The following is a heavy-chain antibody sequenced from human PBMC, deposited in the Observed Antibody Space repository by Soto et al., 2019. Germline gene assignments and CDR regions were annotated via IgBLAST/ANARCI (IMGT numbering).Heavy chain of an antibody. V-gene: IGHV1-3*01. CDR2: INAGTGNT. D-gene: IGHD3-22*01. J-gene: IGHJ5*02. CDR3: ARVGYDSSGFPIRQFDP. CDR1: GYTFTSYA. Sequence: ASVKVSCKASGYTFTSYAMHWVRQAPGQRLEWMGWINAGTGNTKYSQKFQGRVTITRDTSASTAYMELSSLRSEDTAVYYCARVGYDSSGFPIRQFDPWGQGTLVNVSS.